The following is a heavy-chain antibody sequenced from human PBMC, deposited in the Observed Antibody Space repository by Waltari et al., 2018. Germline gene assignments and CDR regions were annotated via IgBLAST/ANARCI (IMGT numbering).Heavy chain of an antibody. CDR3: ARAFGSGSYAWFDS. V-gene: IGHV4-39*01. CDR1: GDSVTSSSYY. J-gene: IGHJ5*01. CDR2: MYYRGSS. Sequence: QLQLQESGPGLVKPSETLSLTCSVSGDSVTSSSYYWGWIRQPPRKGLEWIGIMYYRGSSYSNPSLKSRVTISVDTSKNQFSLKLSSVAAADTAVYYCARAFGSGSYAWFDSWGQGTLVTVSS. D-gene: IGHD3-10*01.